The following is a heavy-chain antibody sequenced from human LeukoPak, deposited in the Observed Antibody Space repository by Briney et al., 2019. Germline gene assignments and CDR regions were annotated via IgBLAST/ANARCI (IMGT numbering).Heavy chain of an antibody. CDR1: GFTFSSYA. CDR3: AKDLRSGWAKDFDY. CDR2: ISGSGGST. D-gene: IGHD6-19*01. Sequence: PGGSLRLSCAASGFTFSSYAMSWVRQAPGKGLEWVSAISGSGGSTYYADSVKGRFTISRNNSKNTLYLQMNSLRAEDTAVYYCAKDLRSGWAKDFDYWGQGTLVTVSS. J-gene: IGHJ4*02. V-gene: IGHV3-23*01.